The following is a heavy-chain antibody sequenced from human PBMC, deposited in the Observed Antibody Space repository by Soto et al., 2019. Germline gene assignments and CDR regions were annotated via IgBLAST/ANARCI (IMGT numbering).Heavy chain of an antibody. CDR1: GGTFSTYS. D-gene: IGHD3-3*01. CDR2: IIPMLGVR. Sequence: GSSVKVSCKDSGGTFSTYSMVWVRQAPGQGLEWMGRIIPMLGVRNYAQRFQDRVTIIADKSTATVHMELSSLRSDDTAVYYCARDFLELSGGYWGQGTLVTVSS. J-gene: IGHJ4*02. V-gene: IGHV1-69*04. CDR3: ARDFLELSGGY.